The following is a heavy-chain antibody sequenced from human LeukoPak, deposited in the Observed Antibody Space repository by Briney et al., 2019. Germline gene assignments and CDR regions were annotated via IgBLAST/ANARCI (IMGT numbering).Heavy chain of an antibody. CDR3: ARGTRAVAGPFRSDYYYYYMDV. D-gene: IGHD6-19*01. Sequence: SETLSLTCTVSGGSISSYYWSWIRQPPGKGLEWIGYIYYSGSTNYNPSLKSRVTMSVDTSKNQFSLKLSSVTAADTAVYYCARGTRAVAGPFRSDYYYYYMDVWGKGTTVTISS. V-gene: IGHV4-59*12. CDR1: GGSISSYY. J-gene: IGHJ6*03. CDR2: IYYSGST.